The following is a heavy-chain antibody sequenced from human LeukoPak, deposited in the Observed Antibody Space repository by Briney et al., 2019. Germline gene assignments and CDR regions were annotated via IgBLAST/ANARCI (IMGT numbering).Heavy chain of an antibody. Sequence: GGSLRLSCAASGFTFSSYAMSWVRQAPGKGLEWVSAISGSGGSTYYADSVKGRFTISRDNSKNTLYLQMNSLRAEDTAVYYCAKGIAVAGLPGGYYFDYWGQGTLVTVSS. J-gene: IGHJ4*02. CDR2: ISGSGGST. CDR3: AKGIAVAGLPGGYYFDY. CDR1: GFTFSSYA. D-gene: IGHD6-19*01. V-gene: IGHV3-23*01.